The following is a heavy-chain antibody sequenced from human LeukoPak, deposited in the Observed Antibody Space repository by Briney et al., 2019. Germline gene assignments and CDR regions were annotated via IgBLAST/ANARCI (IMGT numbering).Heavy chain of an antibody. D-gene: IGHD3-10*01. Sequence: PGGSLRLSCAASGFTFSSYWMNWARQAPGKGLEWVASINHNGNVNYYVDSVKGRFTISRDNAKNSLYLQMSNLRAEDTAIYYCATSYYGSGSFTYSDNWGQGTLVTVSS. CDR1: GFTFSSYW. J-gene: IGHJ4*02. CDR2: INHNGNVN. CDR3: ATSYYGSGSFTYSDN. V-gene: IGHV3-7*03.